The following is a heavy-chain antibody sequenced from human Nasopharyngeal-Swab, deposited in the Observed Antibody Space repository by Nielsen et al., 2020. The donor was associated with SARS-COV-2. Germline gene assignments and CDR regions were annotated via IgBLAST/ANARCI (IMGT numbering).Heavy chain of an antibody. V-gene: IGHV3-33*01. CDR2: IWYDGSNK. Sequence: WIRQPPGKGLEWVAVIWYDGSNKYYADSVKGRFTISRDNSKNTLYLQMNSLRAEDTAVYYCARKADGGLQFNPAFDYWGQGTLVTVSS. J-gene: IGHJ4*02. CDR3: ARKADGGLQFNPAFDY. D-gene: IGHD5-24*01.